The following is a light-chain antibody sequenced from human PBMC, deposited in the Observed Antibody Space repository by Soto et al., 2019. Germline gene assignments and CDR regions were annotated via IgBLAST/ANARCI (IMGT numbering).Light chain of an antibody. Sequence: PGERVTLSCRASQSVSSSYLTWYQQKPGQAPRLLIYGASTRATGIPARFSGSGSWTDFTLTISSLQPEDFAVYYCQQDYNLRTFGQGTKLEIK. V-gene: IGKV3D-7*01. CDR2: GAS. CDR3: QQDYNLRT. J-gene: IGKJ2*01. CDR1: QSVSSSY.